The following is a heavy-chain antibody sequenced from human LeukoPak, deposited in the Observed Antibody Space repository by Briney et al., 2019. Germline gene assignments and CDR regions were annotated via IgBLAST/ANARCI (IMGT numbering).Heavy chain of an antibody. V-gene: IGHV3-53*01. CDR1: GFTVSSNY. CDR3: ARQADLLRHFDSLLSGTDFDY. Sequence: GGSLRLSCAAFGFTVSSNYMSWVRQAPGKGLEWVSVIFGGGGTYYGDSVRGRFTISRDNSKNTLYLQMNSLRAEDTAVYYCARQADLLRHFDSLLSGTDFDYWGQGTLVTVSS. D-gene: IGHD3-9*01. J-gene: IGHJ4*02. CDR2: IFGGGGT.